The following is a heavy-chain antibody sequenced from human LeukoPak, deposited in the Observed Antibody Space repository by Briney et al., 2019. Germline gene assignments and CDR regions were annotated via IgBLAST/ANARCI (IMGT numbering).Heavy chain of an antibody. Sequence: GGSLRLSCAASGFTFSKYAMTWVRQAPGKGLEWISAIFGNGGNTYYADSVKGRFTISRDNSKNTVYLQMNSLRVEDTAVYYCAKDLGEMATHPGDYWGQGTLVTVSS. CDR3: AKDLGEMATHPGDY. J-gene: IGHJ4*02. D-gene: IGHD5-24*01. V-gene: IGHV3-23*01. CDR2: IFGNGGNT. CDR1: GFTFSKYA.